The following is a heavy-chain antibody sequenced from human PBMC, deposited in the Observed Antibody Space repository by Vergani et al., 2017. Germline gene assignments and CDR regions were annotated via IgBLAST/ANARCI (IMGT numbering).Heavy chain of an antibody. CDR2: ISWNSGSI. CDR1: GFTFDDYA. V-gene: IGHV3-9*01. D-gene: IGHD3-3*01. J-gene: IGHJ6*02. CDR3: AKDSNYYDFWSGYYNYYGMDV. Sequence: EVQLLESGGGLVQPGRSLRLSCAASGFTFDDYAMHWVRQAPGKGLEWVSGISWNSGSIGYADSVKGRFTISRDNAKNSLYLQMNSLRAEDTALYYCAKDSNYYDFWSGYYNYYGMDVWGQGTTVTVSS.